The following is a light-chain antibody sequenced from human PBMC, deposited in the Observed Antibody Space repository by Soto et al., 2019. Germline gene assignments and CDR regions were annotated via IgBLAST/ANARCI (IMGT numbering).Light chain of an antibody. CDR2: STG. Sequence: QAVVTQEPSLTVSPGGTFTLTCSSSTGAVTSGYYPNWFQQKPGQAPRALIYSTGNKHSWTPARFSGSLLGGKAALTLSGVQPEDEAEYYCLLYYGGAQVFGGGTKLTVL. V-gene: IGLV7-43*01. J-gene: IGLJ2*01. CDR1: TGAVTSGYY. CDR3: LLYYGGAQV.